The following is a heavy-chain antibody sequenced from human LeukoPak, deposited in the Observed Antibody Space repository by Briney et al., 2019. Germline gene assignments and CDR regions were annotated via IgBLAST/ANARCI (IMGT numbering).Heavy chain of an antibody. J-gene: IGHJ5*02. D-gene: IGHD4-11*01. Sequence: SGTLSLTCAVSGGSISSSHWWSWVRQPPGKGLGWIGQIHHSGSTNYNPSLKSRVTISVDKSKNQFSLKLSSVTAADTALYYCATETDYSDPNWFDPWGQGTLVTVSS. CDR2: IHHSGST. V-gene: IGHV4-4*02. CDR1: GGSISSSHW. CDR3: ATETDYSDPNWFDP.